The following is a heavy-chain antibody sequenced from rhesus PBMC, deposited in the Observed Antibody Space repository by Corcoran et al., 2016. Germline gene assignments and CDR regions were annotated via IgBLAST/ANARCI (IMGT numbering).Heavy chain of an antibody. V-gene: IGHV4-143*01. CDR1: GGSISGYYY. CDR3: ARQGSGGHDY. J-gene: IGHJ4*01. D-gene: IGHD6-31*01. CDR2: IYGNSAST. Sequence: QVQLQESGPGLVKPSETLSLTCTVSGGSISGYYYWSWIRQPPGKGLGWMGGIYGNSASTYYNPSHKSRVTISKDTSKTQFSLKLSSVTAADTAVYYCARQGSGGHDYWGQGVLVTVSS.